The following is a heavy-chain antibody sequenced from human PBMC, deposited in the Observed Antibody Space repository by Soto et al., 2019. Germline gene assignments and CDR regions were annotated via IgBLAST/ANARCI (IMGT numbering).Heavy chain of an antibody. D-gene: IGHD5-18*01. CDR3: ARDVYSSWGDAFDI. CDR2: TYYRSKWYN. CDR1: GDSVSSNSAA. Sequence: SQTLSLTCAISGDSVSSNSAAWNWIRQPPSRGLEWLGRTYYRSKWYNDYAVSVKSRITINPDTSKNQFSLQLNSVTPEDTAVYYCARDVYSSWGDAFDIWGQGTMVTVSS. V-gene: IGHV6-1*01. J-gene: IGHJ3*02.